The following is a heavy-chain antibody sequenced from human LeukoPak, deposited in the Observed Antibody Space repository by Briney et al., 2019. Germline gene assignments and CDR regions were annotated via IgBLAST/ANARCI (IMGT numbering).Heavy chain of an antibody. J-gene: IGHJ2*01. CDR2: IIPIFGSV. D-gene: IGHD6-13*01. V-gene: IGHV1-69*13. CDR1: AGTFSSYA. CDR3: AREEPLSSTAAGNWYFDL. Sequence: SVKVSCKASAGTFSSYAISWVRQAPGQGLELMGGIIPIFGSVNYAQKFQGRVTITADESTSRAYMEVSSLRSEDTAVYYCAREEPLSSTAAGNWYFDLWGGGTLVTVSS.